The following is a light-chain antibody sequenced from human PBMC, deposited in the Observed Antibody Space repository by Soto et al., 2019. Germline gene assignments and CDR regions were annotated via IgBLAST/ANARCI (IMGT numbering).Light chain of an antibody. J-gene: IGLJ2*01. CDR2: SNN. V-gene: IGLV1-44*01. CDR3: AAWDDSLNGVE. Sequence: QSVLTQPPSASGTPGQRVTISCSGSSSNIGSSTVNWYQHLPGTAPKLLIYSNNARSSWVPDRFSGAKSGTSASLAISGLQSEDEADYYCAAWDDSLNGVEFGGGTKVTVL. CDR1: SSNIGSST.